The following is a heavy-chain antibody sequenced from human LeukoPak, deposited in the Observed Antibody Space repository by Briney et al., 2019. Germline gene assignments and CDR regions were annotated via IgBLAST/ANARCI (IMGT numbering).Heavy chain of an antibody. CDR2: FHYCGST. CDR3: ARDYSDYDDACLI. CDR1: VGSVPLYH. J-gene: IGHJ3*02. D-gene: IGHD5-12*01. Sequence: SEPLSLPCSVSVGSVPLYHWIWIPRSPGRGLVWIGYFHYCGSTKLNPPLESRVNISLDQSRDQFAPKMNSVTAEGPACYFWARDYSDYDDACLIWGQGTMVSVSS. V-gene: IGHV4-59*02.